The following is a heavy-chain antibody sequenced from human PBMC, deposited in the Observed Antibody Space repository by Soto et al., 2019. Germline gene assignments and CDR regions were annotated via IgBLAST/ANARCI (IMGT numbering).Heavy chain of an antibody. CDR3: PSDFSTCNGGAWYDAFDI. V-gene: IGHV3-7*01. Sequence: EVQVVESGGNLVQPGGSLRLSCAASGFTFRDYWMPWVRQAPGKGLEWLANIKQDGSVKHYVDSVEGRFSISRDNSKNSLYLEMDSLRAEYTAVYYCPSDFSTCNGGAWYDAFDIWGQGTKVPVSS. CDR1: GFTFRDYW. D-gene: IGHD2-8*01. CDR2: IKQDGSVK. J-gene: IGHJ3*02.